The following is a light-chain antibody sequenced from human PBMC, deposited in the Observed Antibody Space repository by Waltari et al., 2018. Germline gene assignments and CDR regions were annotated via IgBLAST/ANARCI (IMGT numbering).Light chain of an antibody. CDR2: GNI. CDR3: QSYDSSLRGARV. V-gene: IGLV1-40*01. CDR1: SSNIGAGHD. J-gene: IGLJ3*02. Sequence: QSVLTQPPSVSGAPGQRVTISCTGSSSNIGAGHDVHWYQQLPGTAPKALIHGNIKPPSVVPARFSGSKSGTSASLAITGLQAEDEADYYCQSYDSSLRGARVFGGGTKLTVL.